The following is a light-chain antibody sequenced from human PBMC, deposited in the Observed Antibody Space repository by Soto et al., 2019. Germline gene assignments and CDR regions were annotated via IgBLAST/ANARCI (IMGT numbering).Light chain of an antibody. CDR2: KAS. V-gene: IGKV1-5*03. CDR3: QQYNSYSRT. J-gene: IGKJ1*01. Sequence: DIQMTQSPSTLSASVGDTVTITCRASQSISSWLAWYQQKPGKAPKLLIYKASSFESGVPSRFSGSGSGTEFTLTISSLQPDDFATYYCQQYNSYSRTFGQGTKVDIK. CDR1: QSISSW.